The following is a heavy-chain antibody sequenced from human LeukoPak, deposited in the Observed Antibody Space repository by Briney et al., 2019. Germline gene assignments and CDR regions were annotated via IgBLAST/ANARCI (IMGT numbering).Heavy chain of an antibody. Sequence: SETLSLTCTVSGGSVSSGNHPWSWIRQPPGKGLEWIGYSYNSGCTNCNPSLESRVTISVDTSKNQFSLKLSSVTAADTAVYYCARVGDNSHRGSRVGANTFDYWGQGTLVTVSS. CDR1: GGSVSSGNHP. V-gene: IGHV4-61*01. CDR3: ARVGDNSHRGSRVGANTFDY. CDR2: SYNSGCT. J-gene: IGHJ4*02. D-gene: IGHD1-26*01.